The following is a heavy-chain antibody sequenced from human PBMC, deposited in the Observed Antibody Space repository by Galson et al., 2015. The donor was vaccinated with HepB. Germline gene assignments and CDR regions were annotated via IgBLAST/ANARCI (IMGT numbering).Heavy chain of an antibody. V-gene: IGHV3-23*01. CDR1: GFTFSTYA. J-gene: IGHJ4*02. Sequence: SLRLSCAASGFTFSTYAMNWVRQAPGKGLEWVAGLFGNGGGISYADSVKGRFAISRDNSKDTLYLQMNRLRDEDTALYYCAKDRVPDGWWNMDYWGQGTLVIVSS. CDR2: LFGNGGGI. CDR3: AKDRVPDGWWNMDY. D-gene: IGHD2-15*01.